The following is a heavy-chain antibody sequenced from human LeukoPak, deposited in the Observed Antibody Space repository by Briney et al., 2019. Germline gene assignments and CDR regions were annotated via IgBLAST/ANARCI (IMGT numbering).Heavy chain of an antibody. Sequence: GGSLRLSCAASGFTFSNAWMSWVRQAPGKGLEWVGRIKSKTDGGTTDYAAPVKGRFTISRDDSKNTLYLQMNSLKTEDTAVYYCAREPYYYDSSGYQTPFDYWGQGTLVTVSS. CDR1: GFTFSNAW. CDR3: AREPYYYDSSGYQTPFDY. V-gene: IGHV3-15*01. CDR2: IKSKTDGGTT. J-gene: IGHJ4*02. D-gene: IGHD3-22*01.